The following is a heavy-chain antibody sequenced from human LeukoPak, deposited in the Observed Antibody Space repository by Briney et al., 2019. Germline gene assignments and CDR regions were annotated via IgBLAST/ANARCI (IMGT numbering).Heavy chain of an antibody. J-gene: IGHJ6*03. CDR1: GGSIINRSYY. Sequence: LETLSLTCTVSGGSIINRSYYWDWIRQPPGKGLERIGSIYYSGTTYYNPSLKSRVTISVDASKNQFSLKLSSVTAADTAVYYCVARNGDYSYMDVWGKGTTVTVSS. D-gene: IGHD1-1*01. CDR2: IYYSGTT. CDR3: VARNGDYSYMDV. V-gene: IGHV4-39*01.